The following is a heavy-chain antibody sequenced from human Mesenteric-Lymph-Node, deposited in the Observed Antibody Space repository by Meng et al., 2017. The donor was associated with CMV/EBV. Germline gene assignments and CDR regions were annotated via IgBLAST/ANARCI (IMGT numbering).Heavy chain of an antibody. V-gene: IGHV3-49*03. CDR2: IRSKAYGGTT. J-gene: IGHJ4*02. Sequence: GGSLRLSCTVSGGSISSSSYYWGWIRQPPGKGLEWVGFIRSKAYGGTTEYAASVKGRVTISRDDSKSIAYLQMNSLKTEDTAVYYCTLAGTTPHDYFDYWGQGTLVTVSS. D-gene: IGHD1-14*01. CDR1: GGSISSSSYY. CDR3: TLAGTTPHDYFDY.